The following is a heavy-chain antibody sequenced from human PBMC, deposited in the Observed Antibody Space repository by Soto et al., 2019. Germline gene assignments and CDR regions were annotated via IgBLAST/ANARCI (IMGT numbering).Heavy chain of an antibody. CDR1: GFSFSDYA. V-gene: IGHV3-23*01. CDR3: AKGQLSLPLDY. Sequence: LRLSCAASGFSFSDYAMSWVRQAPGKGLEWVSVISGSGGSTYYADSVKGRFTISRDNSKNTLYLQMNSLRAEDTAVYYCAKGQLSLPLDYWGQGTLVTVSS. J-gene: IGHJ4*02. CDR2: ISGSGGST. D-gene: IGHD3-16*02.